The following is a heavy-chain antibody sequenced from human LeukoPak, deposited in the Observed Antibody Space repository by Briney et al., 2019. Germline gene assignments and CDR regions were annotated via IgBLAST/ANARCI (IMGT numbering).Heavy chain of an antibody. D-gene: IGHD5-18*01. V-gene: IGHV3-9*03. CDR2: ISWNSGSI. Sequence: PGRSLRLSCAASGFTFDDYAMHWVRQAPGKGLEWVSGISWNSGSIGYVDSVKGRFTISRDNAKNSLYLQMNSLRAEDMALYYCAKAGLWSGFDYWGQGTLVTVSS. CDR1: GFTFDDYA. CDR3: AKAGLWSGFDY. J-gene: IGHJ4*02.